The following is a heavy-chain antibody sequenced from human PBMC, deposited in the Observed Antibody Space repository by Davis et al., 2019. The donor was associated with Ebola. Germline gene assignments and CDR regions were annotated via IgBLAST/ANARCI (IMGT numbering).Heavy chain of an antibody. CDR1: GFRFSTYA. D-gene: IGHD3-3*01. CDR3: AKGSVTIFGVAPDYYGMDV. CDR2: VSGSGGGT. J-gene: IGHJ6*04. Sequence: GGSLRLSCAASGFRFSTYAMSWVRQAPGKGLEWVASVSGSGGGTVYPDSVKGRFTISRDNSKNTLYLQMNSLRAEDTAVYYCAKGSVTIFGVAPDYYGMDVWGKGTTVTVSS. V-gene: IGHV3-23*01.